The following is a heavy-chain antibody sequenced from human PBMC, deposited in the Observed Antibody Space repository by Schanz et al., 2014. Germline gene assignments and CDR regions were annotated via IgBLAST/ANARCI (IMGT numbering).Heavy chain of an antibody. Sequence: QLQMQESGPGLVKPSETLSLTCSVSGDSISSTSYYWGWIRQPPGKGLEWIGSIYYSGSTYYNASLKSRVPIPVDPSKNQFPLKLNSVTAADSAVYYCARLWGGWRSPDYWGQGTLVTVSS. CDR2: IYYSGST. CDR3: ARLWGGWRSPDY. CDR1: GDSISSTSYY. D-gene: IGHD6-19*01. J-gene: IGHJ4*02. V-gene: IGHV4-39*01.